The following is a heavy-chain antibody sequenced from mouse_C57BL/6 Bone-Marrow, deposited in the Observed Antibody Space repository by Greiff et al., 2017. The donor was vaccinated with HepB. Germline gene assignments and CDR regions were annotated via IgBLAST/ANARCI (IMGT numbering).Heavy chain of an antibody. J-gene: IGHJ3*01. V-gene: IGHV5-6*01. CDR2: ISSGGSYT. CDR1: GFTFSSYG. Sequence: EVQLVESGGDLVKPGGSLKLSCAASGFTFSSYGMSWVRQTPDKRLEWVATISSGGSYTYYPDSVKGRFTISRDNAKNTLYLQMSSLKSEDTAMYYCASPKFAYWGQGTLVTVSA. CDR3: ASPKFAY.